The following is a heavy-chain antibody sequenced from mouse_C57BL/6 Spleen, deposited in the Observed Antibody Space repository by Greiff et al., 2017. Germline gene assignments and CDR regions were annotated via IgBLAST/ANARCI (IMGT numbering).Heavy chain of an antibody. D-gene: IGHD1-1*01. CDR1: GYTFTTYP. J-gene: IGHJ2*01. CDR3: ARRADYGSSSYYFDY. Sequence: VQLQQSGAELVKPGASVTMSCKASGYTFTTYPIEWMKQTHGKSLEWIGNFHPYNDDTKYNEKFKGKATLTVEKSSSTVYLELSRLTSDDSAVYYCARRADYGSSSYYFDYWGQGTTLTVSS. CDR2: FHPYNDDT. V-gene: IGHV1-47*01.